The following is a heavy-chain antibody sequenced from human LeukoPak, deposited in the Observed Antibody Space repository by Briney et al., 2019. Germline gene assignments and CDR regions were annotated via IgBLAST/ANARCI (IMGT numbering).Heavy chain of an antibody. Sequence: SETLSLTCTVSGGSISGYYWSWIRQPPGKGLEWIGFIYYSGSTNYNPSLKSRVTISVDTSKNQFSLKLNSVTAADTAVYYCARYSYGGYDFDSWGQGTLVTVS. CDR3: ARYSYGGYDFDS. J-gene: IGHJ4*02. V-gene: IGHV4-59*08. D-gene: IGHD5-18*01. CDR1: GGSISGYY. CDR2: IYYSGST.